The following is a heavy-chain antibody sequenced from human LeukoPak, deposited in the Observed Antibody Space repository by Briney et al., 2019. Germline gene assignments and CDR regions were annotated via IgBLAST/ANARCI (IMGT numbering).Heavy chain of an antibody. CDR1: GGPFSGYF. D-gene: IGHD3-10*01. Sequence: SETLSLTCAVSGGPFSGYFWSWIRQSSGKGLEWIGEIHNSGTTNYNPSLNSRVTISEDTSKNQFYLNLSSVTAADTAVYYCARRYYYNLGSFPFDFWGQGTLVTASS. CDR2: IHNSGTT. V-gene: IGHV4-34*01. CDR3: ARRYYYNLGSFPFDF. J-gene: IGHJ4*02.